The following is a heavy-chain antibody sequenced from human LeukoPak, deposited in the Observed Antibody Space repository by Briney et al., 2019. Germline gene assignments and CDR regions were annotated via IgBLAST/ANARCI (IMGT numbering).Heavy chain of an antibody. Sequence: PGGSLRLSCAASGFTFSNYGMNWVRQAPGKGLEWVANIKQDGSEKYYVDSVKGRFTISRDNAKNSLYLQMNSLRAEDTAVYYCARDSYDFRPMDVWGKGTTVTVSS. CDR1: GFTFSNYG. J-gene: IGHJ6*03. D-gene: IGHD3-3*01. CDR2: IKQDGSEK. CDR3: ARDSYDFRPMDV. V-gene: IGHV3-7*01.